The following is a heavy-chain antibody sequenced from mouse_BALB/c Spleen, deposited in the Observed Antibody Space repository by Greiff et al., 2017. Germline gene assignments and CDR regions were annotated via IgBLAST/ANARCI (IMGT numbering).Heavy chain of an antibody. Sequence: EVKLMESGGGLVKPGGSLKLSCAASGFTFSDYYMYWVRQTPEKRLEWVATISDGGSYTYYPDSVKGRFTISRDNAKNNLYLQMSSLKSEDTAMYYCARGYGSSQAWFAYWGQGTLVTVSA. J-gene: IGHJ3*01. CDR3: ARGYGSSQAWFAY. CDR2: ISDGGSYT. CDR1: GFTFSDYY. V-gene: IGHV5-4*02. D-gene: IGHD1-1*01.